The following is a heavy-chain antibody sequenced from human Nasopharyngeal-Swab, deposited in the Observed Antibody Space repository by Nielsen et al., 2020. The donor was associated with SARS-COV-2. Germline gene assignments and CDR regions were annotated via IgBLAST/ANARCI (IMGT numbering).Heavy chain of an antibody. J-gene: IGHJ6*03. Sequence: SVKVSCKPSGGTFNSYAFSWVRQAPGQGLEWVGRIIPVFGTTNYAQDFQGRVTITADKSTATAYMQLSSLRSEDTAVYYCARESGSSQYSAYYMDVWGKGTAVTVSS. CDR2: IIPVFGTT. CDR3: ARESGSSQYSAYYMDV. CDR1: GGTFNSYA. D-gene: IGHD2-15*01. V-gene: IGHV1-69*06.